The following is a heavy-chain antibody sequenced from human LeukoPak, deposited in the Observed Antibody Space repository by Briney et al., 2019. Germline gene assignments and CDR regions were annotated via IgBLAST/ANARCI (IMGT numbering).Heavy chain of an antibody. CDR1: GFTFDDYG. V-gene: IGHV3-20*04. CDR3: ASTEDYGGNSEAFDI. Sequence: GGSLRLSCAASGFTFDDYGMSWVRQAPGKGLEWVSGINWNGGSTGYADSVKGRFTISRDNAKNSLYLQMNSLRAEDTALYYCASTEDYGGNSEAFDIWGQGTMVTVFS. D-gene: IGHD4-23*01. CDR2: INWNGGST. J-gene: IGHJ3*02.